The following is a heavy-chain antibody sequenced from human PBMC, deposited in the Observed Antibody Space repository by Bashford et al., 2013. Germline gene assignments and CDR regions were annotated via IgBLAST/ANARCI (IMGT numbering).Heavy chain of an antibody. CDR3: ARDQGPVGATTVSDY. V-gene: IGHV3-30*04. Sequence: LSLTCVISGVSISSNDWWTWVRQAPGKGLEWVAVLSYDGSNKYYADSVKGRFTISRDNSKNTLYLEMNSLRAEDTAVYYCARDQGPVGATTVSDYWGQGTLVTVSS. J-gene: IGHJ4*02. CDR2: LSYDGSNK. CDR1: GVSISSND. D-gene: IGHD1-26*01.